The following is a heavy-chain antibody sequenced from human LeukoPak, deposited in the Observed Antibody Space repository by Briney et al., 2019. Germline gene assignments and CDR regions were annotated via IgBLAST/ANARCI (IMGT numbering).Heavy chain of an antibody. V-gene: IGHV4-59*08. CDR2: IYYSGGT. CDR1: GGSISGYY. Sequence: SETLSLTCTVSGGSISGYYWSWIRQPPGKGLEWMGYIYYSGGTNYNPSLKSRVTISVDTSKNQFSLKLSSVTAADTAVYYCAISFYYDSSTHSPSSRTYWYYYYGMDVWGQGTTVTVSS. D-gene: IGHD3-22*01. CDR3: AISFYYDSSTHSPSSRTYWYYYYGMDV. J-gene: IGHJ6*02.